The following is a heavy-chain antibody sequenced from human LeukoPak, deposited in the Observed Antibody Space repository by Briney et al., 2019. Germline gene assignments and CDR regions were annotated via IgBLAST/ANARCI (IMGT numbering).Heavy chain of an antibody. CDR1: GGSVSSGSYY. CDR3: ASGGGWNDKFGY. CDR2: IYYSGST. J-gene: IGHJ4*02. Sequence: PSETLSLTCTVSGGSVSSGSYYWSWIRQPPGKGLEWIGYIYYSGSTNYNPSLKSRVTISVDTSKNQFSLKLSSVTAADTAVYYCASGGGWNDKFGYWGQGTLVTVSS. D-gene: IGHD1-1*01. V-gene: IGHV4-61*01.